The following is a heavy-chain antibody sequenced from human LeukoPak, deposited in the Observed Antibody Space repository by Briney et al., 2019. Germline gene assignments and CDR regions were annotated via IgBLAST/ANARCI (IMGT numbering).Heavy chain of an antibody. D-gene: IGHD3-22*01. CDR2: ISGSGGST. CDR3: ARSGYYYEGYYFDY. V-gene: IGHV3-23*01. J-gene: IGHJ4*02. CDR1: GFTFSSYA. Sequence: GGSLRLSCAASGFTFSSYAMSWVRQAPGKGLEWVSAISGSGGSTYYADSVKGRFTISRDNSKNTLYLQMNSLRAEDTAVYYCARSGYYYEGYYFDYWGQGTLVTVSS.